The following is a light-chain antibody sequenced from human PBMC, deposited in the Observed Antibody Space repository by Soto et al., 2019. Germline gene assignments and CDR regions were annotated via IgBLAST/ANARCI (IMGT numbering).Light chain of an antibody. CDR3: QQYYKWPQT. Sequence: ENVLTQSPGTLSLSPGDRATLSCRASQSFSSSYLAWYQQKPGQAPRLLISDASTRATGIPARFRGSGSGTEFTLTISSLQSEDFAVYHCQQYYKWPQTFGQGTKVDIK. CDR2: DAS. CDR1: QSFSSSY. J-gene: IGKJ1*01. V-gene: IGKV3-15*01.